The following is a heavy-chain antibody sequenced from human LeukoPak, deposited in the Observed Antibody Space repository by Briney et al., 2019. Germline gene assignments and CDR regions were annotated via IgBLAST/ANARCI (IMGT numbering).Heavy chain of an antibody. Sequence: GASVKVSCKASGYTFTSYGISWVRQAPGQGLEWMGWISAYNGNTNYAQKLQGRVTMTTDTSTSTAYMELRSLRSDDTAVYYCARDRPNLYYYYYVDVWGKGTTVTVSS. CDR3: ARDRPNLYYYYYVDV. V-gene: IGHV1-18*01. CDR2: ISAYNGNT. J-gene: IGHJ6*03. CDR1: GYTFTSYG.